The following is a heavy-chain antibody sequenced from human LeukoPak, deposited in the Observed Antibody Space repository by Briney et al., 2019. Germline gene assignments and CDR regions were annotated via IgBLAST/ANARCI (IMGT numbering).Heavy chain of an antibody. CDR3: ARAYVDTAMVGNYMDV. V-gene: IGHV4-34*01. J-gene: IGHJ6*03. CDR1: GGSFSGYY. CDR2: INHSGST. Sequence: SETLSLTCAVYGGSFSGYYWSWIRQPPGKGLEWIGEINHSGSTNYNPSLKSRVTISVDTSKNQFSLKLSSVTAADTAVYYCARAYVDTAMVGNYMDVWGKGTTVTVSS. D-gene: IGHD5-18*01.